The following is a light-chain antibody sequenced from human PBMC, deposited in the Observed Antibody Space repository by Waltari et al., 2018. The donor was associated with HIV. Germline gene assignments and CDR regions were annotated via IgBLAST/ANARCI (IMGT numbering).Light chain of an antibody. V-gene: IGLV2-14*01. Sequence: QSALTQPASVSGSPGQSITISCTGTSSDVGGYNYVSWYQHNPGKVPKLMIYEVSNRPSGVSNRFSGSKSGNTASLTISGLQAEDEADYYCTSYTTSTTVIFGGGTKLTVL. CDR2: EVS. CDR1: SSDVGGYNY. J-gene: IGLJ2*01. CDR3: TSYTTSTTVI.